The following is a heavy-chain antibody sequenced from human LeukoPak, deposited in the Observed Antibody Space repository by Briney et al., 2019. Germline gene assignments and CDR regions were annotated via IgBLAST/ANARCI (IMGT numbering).Heavy chain of an antibody. CDR3: ARDLYYYDSSGYYSNYFDY. D-gene: IGHD3-22*01. Sequence: PGRSLRLSCAASGFTFSSYAMHWVRQAPGQGLEWVAVISYDGSNKYYADSVKGRFTISRDNSKNTLYLQMNSLRAEDTAVYYCARDLYYYDSSGYYSNYFDYWGQGTLVTVSS. V-gene: IGHV3-30-3*01. J-gene: IGHJ4*02. CDR2: ISYDGSNK. CDR1: GFTFSSYA.